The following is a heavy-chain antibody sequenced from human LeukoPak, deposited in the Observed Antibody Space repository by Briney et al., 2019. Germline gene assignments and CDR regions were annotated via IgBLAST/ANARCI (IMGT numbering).Heavy chain of an antibody. CDR3: AKDYAGGWPKRGMDV. D-gene: IGHD3-16*01. J-gene: IGHJ6*03. V-gene: IGHV3-30*02. CDR1: GFTFSRYG. Sequence: GGSLRLSCAASGFTFSRYGMHWVRQAPGKRLGGVAFIRYDGSNKYYADSVKGRFTISRDNSKNTLYLQMNSLRAEETAVYYCAKDYAGGWPKRGMDVWGKGAAVTVSS. CDR2: IRYDGSNK.